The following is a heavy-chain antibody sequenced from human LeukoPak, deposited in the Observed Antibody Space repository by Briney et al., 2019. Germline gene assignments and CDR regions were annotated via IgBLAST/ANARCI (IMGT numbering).Heavy chain of an antibody. V-gene: IGHV3-20*04. D-gene: IGHD6-13*01. CDR2: INWNGGST. CDR3: ARDEEGGSSWLQYYYYYYMDV. J-gene: IGHJ6*03. CDR1: GFTFDDYG. Sequence: GGSLRLSCAASGFTFDDYGMSWVRQAPGKGLEWVSGINWNGGSTGYADSVKGRFTISRDNAKNSLYLQMNSLRAEDTAVYYCARDEEGGSSWLQYYYYYYMDVWGKGTTVTVSS.